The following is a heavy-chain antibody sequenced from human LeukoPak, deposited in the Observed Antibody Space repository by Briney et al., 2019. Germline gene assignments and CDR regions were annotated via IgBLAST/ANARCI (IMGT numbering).Heavy chain of an antibody. Sequence: PSETLSLTCTVSGGSISSYYWSWIRQPPGKGLEWIGYIYYSGSTNYNPSLKSRVTISVDTSKNQFSLKLSSVTAADTAVYYCATKSGVIKDYYYYYMDVWGKGTTVTVSS. CDR1: GGSISSYY. V-gene: IGHV4-59*01. D-gene: IGHD3-22*01. CDR3: ATKSGVIKDYYYYYMDV. CDR2: IYYSGST. J-gene: IGHJ6*03.